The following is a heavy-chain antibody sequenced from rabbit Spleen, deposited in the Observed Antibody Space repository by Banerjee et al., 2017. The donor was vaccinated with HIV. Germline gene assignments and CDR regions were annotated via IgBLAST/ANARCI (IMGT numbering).Heavy chain of an antibody. V-gene: IGHV1S45*01. CDR3: ARGGGL. CDR1: GFSFSSSYW. CDR2: IYTGSSGYT. J-gene: IGHJ3*01. Sequence: QEQLEESGGGLVQPEGSLTLTCTASGFSFSSSYWICWVRQAPGKGLEWIACIYTGSSGYTYYASWAKGRFTISKTSSTTVTLQMTSLTVADTATYFCARGGGLWGQGTLVTVS.